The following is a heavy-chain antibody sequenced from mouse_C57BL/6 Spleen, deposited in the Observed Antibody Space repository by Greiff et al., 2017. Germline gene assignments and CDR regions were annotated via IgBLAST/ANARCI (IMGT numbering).Heavy chain of an antibody. CDR1: GFTFSDYG. J-gene: IGHJ2*01. D-gene: IGHD4-1*01. V-gene: IGHV5-17*01. CDR2: ISSGSSTI. CDR3: AILGGLFDY. Sequence: EVHLVESGGGLVKPGGSLKLSCAASGFTFSDYGMHWVRQAPEKGLEWVAYISSGSSTIYYADTVKGRFTISRDNAKNTLFLQRTRLRSEDTAMYYCAILGGLFDYWGQGTTLTVSS.